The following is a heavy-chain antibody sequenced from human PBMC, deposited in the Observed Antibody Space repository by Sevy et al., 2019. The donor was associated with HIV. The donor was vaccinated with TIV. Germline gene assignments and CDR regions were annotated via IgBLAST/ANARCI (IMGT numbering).Heavy chain of an antibody. V-gene: IGHV1-24*01. J-gene: IGHJ4*02. CDR1: GYTLTELS. D-gene: IGHD3-3*01. Sequence: ASVKVSCKVSGYTLTELSMHWVRQAPGKGLEWMGGFDPEDGETIYAQKFQGRVTMTEDTSTDTAYMELSSLRSEDTAGYYCATGDVSDYDFWSGYPPGLGYWGQGTLVTVSS. CDR2: FDPEDGET. CDR3: ATGDVSDYDFWSGYPPGLGY.